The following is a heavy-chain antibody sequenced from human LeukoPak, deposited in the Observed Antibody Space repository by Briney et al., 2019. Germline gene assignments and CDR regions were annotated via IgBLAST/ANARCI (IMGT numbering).Heavy chain of an antibody. CDR3: APLMRHPYDSSGYYPAAEYFQH. J-gene: IGHJ1*01. CDR2: IYPGESDH. CDR1: GYSFTSFW. D-gene: IGHD3-22*01. Sequence: GESLKISCKGSGYSFTSFWIGWVRQMPGKGLEGIGIIYPGESDHRYSPSCQGPVTIPADKSIRTAYLQWSSLKASDTAMYYCAPLMRHPYDSSGYYPAAEYFQHWGQGTLVTVSS. V-gene: IGHV5-51*01.